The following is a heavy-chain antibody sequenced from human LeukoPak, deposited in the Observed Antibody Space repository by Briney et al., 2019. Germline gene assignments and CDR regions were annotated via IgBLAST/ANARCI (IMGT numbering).Heavy chain of an antibody. Sequence: GASVKVSCKASGYTFTSYGISWVRQAPGQGLEWMGWISAYNGNTNYAQKLQGRVTMHTDTSTSTADMELRSLRSDDTAVYYCERDSHDYVWGSLGYWGQGTLVTVSS. J-gene: IGHJ4*02. CDR1: GYTFTSYG. CDR3: ERDSHDYVWGSLGY. V-gene: IGHV1-18*04. D-gene: IGHD3-16*01. CDR2: ISAYNGNT.